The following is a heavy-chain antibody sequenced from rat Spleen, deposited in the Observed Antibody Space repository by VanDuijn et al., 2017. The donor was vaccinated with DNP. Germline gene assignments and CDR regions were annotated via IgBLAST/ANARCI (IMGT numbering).Heavy chain of an antibody. CDR3: TRHQYYDGTYYNWFAY. CDR1: GFTFSDYN. CDR2: ISSTGDNT. J-gene: IGHJ3*01. V-gene: IGHV5-25*01. D-gene: IGHD1-12*02. Sequence: EVQLVESGGNLVQPGRSLKLSCAASGFTFSDYNMAWVRQAPGKGLEWVASISSTGDNTYYSDSVKGRFTLSRDNAENTVYLQMNSLRSEDTATYYCTRHQYYDGTYYNWFAYWGQGTLVTVSS.